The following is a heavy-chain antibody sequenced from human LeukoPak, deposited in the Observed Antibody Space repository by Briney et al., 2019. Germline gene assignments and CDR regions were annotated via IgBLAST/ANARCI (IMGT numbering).Heavy chain of an antibody. J-gene: IGHJ4*02. V-gene: IGHV1-18*01. D-gene: IGHD1-26*01. CDR1: GYTFTSYG. CDR2: ISAYNGNT. CDR3: ARDRAGETSPIDY. Sequence: GASVKVSCKASGYTFTSYGISWVRQAPGQGLEWMGWISAYNGNTNYAQKLQGRVTMTTDTSTSTAYTELRSLRSDDTAVYYCARDRAGETSPIDYWGQGTLVTVSS.